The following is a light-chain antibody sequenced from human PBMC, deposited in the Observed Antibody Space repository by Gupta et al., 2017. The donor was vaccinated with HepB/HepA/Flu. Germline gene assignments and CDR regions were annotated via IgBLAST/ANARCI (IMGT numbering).Light chain of an antibody. CDR3: QQYNDWPRP. CDR2: GAS. Sequence: EKVMTQVPATLSVSPGESATLSCRASPTVGRNLAWYQHNSGQAPVLLIYGASTRVTGVPDRFSGSGSHTEFTLTISRLQSEDLAIYYCQQYNDWPRPFGPWTRVELE. CDR1: PTVGRN. J-gene: IGKJ1*01. V-gene: IGKV3-15*01.